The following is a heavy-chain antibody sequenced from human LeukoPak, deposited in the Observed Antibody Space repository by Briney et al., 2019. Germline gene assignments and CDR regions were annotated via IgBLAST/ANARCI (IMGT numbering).Heavy chain of an antibody. CDR1: GDSVSSNSAA. J-gene: IGHJ4*02. D-gene: IGHD6-19*01. CDR2: TYYRSKWYN. CDR3: ARSLLGAVAGTIAYFDY. Sequence: SQTLSLTCAISGDSVSSNSAARNWIRQSPSRGLEWLGRTYYRSKWYNDYEVSVKSRITINPDTSKNQFSLQLNSVTPEDTAVYYCARSLLGAVAGTIAYFDYWGQGTLVTVSS. V-gene: IGHV6-1*01.